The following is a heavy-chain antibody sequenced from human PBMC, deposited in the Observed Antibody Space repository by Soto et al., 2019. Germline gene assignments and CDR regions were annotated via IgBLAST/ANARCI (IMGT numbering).Heavy chain of an antibody. V-gene: IGHV4-4*02. J-gene: IGHJ4*02. D-gene: IGHD1-7*01. CDR3: ASRAPGTSVDY. CDR2: IYRTGST. Sequence: QVQLQESGPGLVKPSGTLSLTCAVSGGSFTSNNWWTWVRQPPGQGLEWIGEIYRTGSTNYNPSPKSRVTISLNKSENQFPLKVTSLTAADTAVYYCASRAPGTSVDYWGQGTLVTVPS. CDR1: GGSFTSNNW.